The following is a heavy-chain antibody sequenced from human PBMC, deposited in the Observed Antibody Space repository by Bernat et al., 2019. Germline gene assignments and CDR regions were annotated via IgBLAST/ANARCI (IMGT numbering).Heavy chain of an antibody. CDR2: MNPNGGNT. D-gene: IGHD6-13*01. Sequence: QVQLVQSGAEVKKPGASVKVSCKASGYTFTSYDINWVRQATGQGLEWMGWMNPNGGNTGYAQKFQGRVTMTRNTSISTAYMELSSLRSEDTAVYYCARGSWQQLGNWFDPWGQGTLVTVSS. V-gene: IGHV1-8*01. J-gene: IGHJ5*02. CDR1: GYTFTSYD. CDR3: ARGSWQQLGNWFDP.